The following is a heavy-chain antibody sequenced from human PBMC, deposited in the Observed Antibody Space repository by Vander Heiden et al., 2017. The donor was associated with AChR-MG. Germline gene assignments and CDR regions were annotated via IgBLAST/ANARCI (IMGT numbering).Heavy chain of an antibody. CDR1: GFTFSNAW. J-gene: IGHJ3*02. V-gene: IGHV3-15*01. CDR3: TTGPPPTDDAFDI. Sequence: EVQLVESGGGLVKPGGSLRLSCAASGFTFSNAWMSWVRQAPGKGLEWVGRIKSKTDGGTTDYAAPVKGRFTISRDDSKNTLYLQMNSLKTEDTAVYYCTTGPPPTDDAFDIWGQGTMATVSS. CDR2: IKSKTDGGTT.